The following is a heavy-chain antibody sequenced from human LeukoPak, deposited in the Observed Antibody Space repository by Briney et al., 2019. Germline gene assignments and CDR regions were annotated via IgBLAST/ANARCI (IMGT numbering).Heavy chain of an antibody. J-gene: IGHJ4*02. CDR2: ISAYNGNT. V-gene: IGHV1-18*01. CDR3: AAGLYSYGYLPDY. D-gene: IGHD5-18*01. Sequence: ASVKVSCKASGYTFTSYGINWVRQAPGHGLEWLGWISAYNGNTNYAQNLQGRVTMTTDTSTSTAYMELRSLRSDDTAVYYCAAGLYSYGYLPDYWGQGTLVTVSS. CDR1: GYTFTSYG.